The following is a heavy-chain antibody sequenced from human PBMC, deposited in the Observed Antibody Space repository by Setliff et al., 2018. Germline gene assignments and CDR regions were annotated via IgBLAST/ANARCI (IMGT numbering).Heavy chain of an antibody. D-gene: IGHD2-2*01. Sequence: ASVKVSCKASGYTFTSYGVSWVRQAPGQGLEWMGWISAYNGNINYAQKFQGRVTMTTDTSTGTGYMELRSLRSDDTAVYFCARFGGSCSSSSCYASDLWGQGTMVTVSS. V-gene: IGHV1-18*01. CDR1: GYTFTSYG. CDR3: ARFGGSCSSSSCYASDL. J-gene: IGHJ3*01. CDR2: ISAYNGNI.